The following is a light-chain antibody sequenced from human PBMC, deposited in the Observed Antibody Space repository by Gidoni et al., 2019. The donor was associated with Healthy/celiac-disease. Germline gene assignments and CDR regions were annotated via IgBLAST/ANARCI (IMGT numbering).Light chain of an antibody. Sequence: PGQSITISCTGTSSDVGSYNYVSWYQQHPGKAPKLMIYEVSNRPSGVSNRFSGSKSGNTASLTISGLQAEDEADYYCSSYTSSSTYVVFGGGTKLTVL. CDR3: SSYTSSSTYVV. CDR1: SSDVGSYNY. J-gene: IGLJ2*01. V-gene: IGLV2-14*01. CDR2: EVS.